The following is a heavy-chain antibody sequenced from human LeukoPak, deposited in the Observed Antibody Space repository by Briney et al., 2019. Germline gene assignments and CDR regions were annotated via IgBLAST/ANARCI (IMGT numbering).Heavy chain of an antibody. Sequence: ASETLSLTCTVSGGSISSYYWSWIRQPAGKGLEWIGRIYTSGSTNYNPSLKSRVTMSVDTSKNQFSLELSSVTAADTAVYYCAGTYYDFGHNWFDPWGQGTLVTVSS. D-gene: IGHD3-3*01. J-gene: IGHJ5*02. V-gene: IGHV4-4*07. CDR2: IYTSGST. CDR1: GGSISSYY. CDR3: AGTYYDFGHNWFDP.